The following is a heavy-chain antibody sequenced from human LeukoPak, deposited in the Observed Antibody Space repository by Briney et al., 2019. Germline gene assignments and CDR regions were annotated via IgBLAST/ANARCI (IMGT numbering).Heavy chain of an antibody. CDR2: IYTSGST. CDR3: ARDQGYNWKYVYWFDP. V-gene: IGHV4-4*07. D-gene: IGHD1-7*01. Sequence: SETPSLTCTVSGGSISSYYWSWIRQPAGKGLEWIGRIYTSGSTNYNPSLKGRVTMSVDTSKNQFSLKLSSVTAADTAVYYCARDQGYNWKYVYWFDPWGQGTLVTVSS. J-gene: IGHJ5*02. CDR1: GGSISSYY.